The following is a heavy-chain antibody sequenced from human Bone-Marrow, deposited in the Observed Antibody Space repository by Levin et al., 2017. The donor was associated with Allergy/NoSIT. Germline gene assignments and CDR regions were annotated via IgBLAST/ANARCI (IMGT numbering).Heavy chain of an antibody. CDR1: GASISGYY. V-gene: IGHV4-59*12. CDR3: ARGLENDY. J-gene: IGHJ4*02. D-gene: IGHD1-1*01. Sequence: PSETLSLICTVSGASISGYYWTWIRQAPGKGMEWIGYIYSSGKSNYNPSLKSRVTISVDTSKNQFSLRLTTVTAADTAVYYCARGLENDYWGQGTLVTVSS. CDR2: IYSSGKS.